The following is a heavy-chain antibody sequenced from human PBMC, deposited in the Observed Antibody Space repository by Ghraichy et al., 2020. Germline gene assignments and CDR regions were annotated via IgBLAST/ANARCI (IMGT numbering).Heavy chain of an antibody. V-gene: IGHV4-34*01. CDR3: ARGNRHGVARRGGMDV. D-gene: IGHD4-17*01. Sequence: SETLTLTCAVYGGSFSGYYWSWIRQPPGKGLEWIGEINHSGSTNYNPSLKSRVTISVDTSKNQFSLKLSSVTAADTAVYYCARGNRHGVARRGGMDVLGQGTTVTVSS. CDR2: INHSGST. J-gene: IGHJ6*02. CDR1: GGSFSGYY.